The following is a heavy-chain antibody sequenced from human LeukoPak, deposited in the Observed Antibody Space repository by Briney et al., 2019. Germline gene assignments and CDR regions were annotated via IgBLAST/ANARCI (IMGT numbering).Heavy chain of an antibody. Sequence: GGSLRLSCAASGFTFTSYWMTWVRQAPGTGLELVANIKEDGSEKYYVDSVKGRFTISRDNAKNSLYLQMNSLRAEDTAVYYCARDRGGGHMDVWGKGTTVTISS. V-gene: IGHV3-7*01. D-gene: IGHD2-15*01. CDR1: GFTFTSYW. CDR3: ARDRGGGHMDV. J-gene: IGHJ6*03. CDR2: IKEDGSEK.